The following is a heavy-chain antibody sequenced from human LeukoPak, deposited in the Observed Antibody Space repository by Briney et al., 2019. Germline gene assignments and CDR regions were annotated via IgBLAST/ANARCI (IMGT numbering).Heavy chain of an antibody. J-gene: IGHJ4*02. V-gene: IGHV3-7*05. CDR1: GFTFSSYW. CDR3: ARVIAVVPAAVSDYFDY. CDR2: IKQDGSEK. D-gene: IGHD2-2*01. Sequence: PGGSLRLSCAASGFTFSSYWMSWVRQAPGKGLEWVANIKQDGSEKYYVDSVKGRFTISRDNAKNSLYLQMNSLRAEGTAVYYCARVIAVVPAAVSDYFDYWGQGTLVTVSS.